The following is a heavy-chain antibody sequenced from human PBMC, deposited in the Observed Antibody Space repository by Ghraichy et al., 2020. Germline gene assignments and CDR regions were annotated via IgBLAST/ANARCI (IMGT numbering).Heavy chain of an antibody. CDR1: SFTFSHAW. V-gene: IGHV3-15*07. CDR2: IKSEPDGGTT. J-gene: IGHJ6*02. CDR3: TSRSAVVTNVGWNYGMDV. Sequence: GALRLSCGGSSFTFSHAWMNWVRQAPGKGLEWVGRIKSEPDGGTTDYAVPVKGRFTISRDDSENILYLQMNSLKTEDTAVYYCTSRSAVVTNVGWNYGMDVWGQGTTVTVSS. D-gene: IGHD4-23*01.